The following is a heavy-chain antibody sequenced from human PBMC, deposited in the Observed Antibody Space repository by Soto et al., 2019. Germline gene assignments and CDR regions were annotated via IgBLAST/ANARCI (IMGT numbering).Heavy chain of an antibody. CDR3: AKGPPPDYAMDV. J-gene: IGHJ6*02. Sequence: GGSLRLSCAASEFTVSSNYMNWVRQAPGKGLECVSTIYSGGRTYYADSVKGRFTISRDKSTNIVYMEVSSLRSEDTAVYYCAKGPPPDYAMDVWGQGTAVTVSS. CDR2: IYSGGRT. V-gene: IGHV3-53*05. CDR1: EFTVSSNY.